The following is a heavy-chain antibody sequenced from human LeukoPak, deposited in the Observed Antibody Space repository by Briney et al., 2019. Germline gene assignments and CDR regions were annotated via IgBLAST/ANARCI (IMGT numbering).Heavy chain of an antibody. J-gene: IGHJ4*02. CDR1: GFSLISYN. CDR2: ISSPSSHI. Sequence: PRGSLRLSCAASGFSLISYNMNWVRPAPGKGLEWVSSISSPSSHIYYADSVKGRFTISRDNAKNSLYLQMSSLRAEDTAVYYCARAPYDILTGYSPYYFESWGQGTLVTVSS. V-gene: IGHV3-21*06. D-gene: IGHD3-9*01. CDR3: ARAPYDILTGYSPYYFES.